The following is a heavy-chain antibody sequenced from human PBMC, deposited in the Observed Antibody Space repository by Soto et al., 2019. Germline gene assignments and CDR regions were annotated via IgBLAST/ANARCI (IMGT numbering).Heavy chain of an antibody. D-gene: IGHD3-22*01. CDR3: ARLLYHDTSGLQYYYFDC. CDR2: VFYTGTT. CDR1: GGSISSYH. V-gene: IGHV4-59*01. J-gene: IGHJ4*02. Sequence: SETLSLTCTVSGGSISSYHWGWIRQPPGQGLEWIGYVFYTGTTRYNPSLSTRVTISVDTSKNVFSLKLSSVTAADTAVYYCARLLYHDTSGLQYYYFDCWGQGTLGTGSS.